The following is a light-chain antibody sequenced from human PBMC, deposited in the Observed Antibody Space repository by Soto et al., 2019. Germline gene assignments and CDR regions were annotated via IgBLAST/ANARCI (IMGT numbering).Light chain of an antibody. CDR2: DAS. Sequence: DIPMTQSPSTLSASVGDRVIITCRASQSINSWLAWYQQKPGKAPKLLIYDASNLESGVPSRFSGSGSGTEFTLTITSLQPDDFATYYCQQYNSYQYTFGQGTKLEIK. CDR3: QQYNSYQYT. V-gene: IGKV1-5*01. CDR1: QSINSW. J-gene: IGKJ2*01.